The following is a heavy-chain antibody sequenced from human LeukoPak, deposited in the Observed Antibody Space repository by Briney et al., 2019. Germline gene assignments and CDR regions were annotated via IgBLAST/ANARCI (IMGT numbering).Heavy chain of an antibody. CDR3: ASYYHGFDY. CDR1: GGSISSGNYY. CDR2: IYYSGST. V-gene: IGHV4-30-4*01. Sequence: PSQTLSLTCTVSGGSISSGNYYYSWIRQPPGKGLEWIGYIYYSGSTYYNPPLKSRVSISVDTSKNQFSLKLSSVTAADTAVYYCASYYHGFDYWGQGTLVTVSS. J-gene: IGHJ4*02. D-gene: IGHD3-10*01.